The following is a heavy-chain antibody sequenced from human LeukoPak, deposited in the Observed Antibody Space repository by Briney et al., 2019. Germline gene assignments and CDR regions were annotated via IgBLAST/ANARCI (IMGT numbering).Heavy chain of an antibody. V-gene: IGHV4-34*01. D-gene: IGHD6-6*01. Sequence: SETLSLTCAVYGGTFSGYYWTWIRQPPGKGLEWIGEINHSGSTTYNPSLKSRVTISVDTSKNQFSLKLSSETAADTAVYYCASEYYYYDMDVWGQGTTVTVSS. J-gene: IGHJ6*02. CDR1: GGTFSGYY. CDR2: INHSGST. CDR3: ASEYYYYDMDV.